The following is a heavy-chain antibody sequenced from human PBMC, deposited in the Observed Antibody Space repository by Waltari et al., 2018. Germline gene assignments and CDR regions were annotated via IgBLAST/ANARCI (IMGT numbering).Heavy chain of an antibody. V-gene: IGHV4-59*01. CDR1: GGSISSYY. Sequence: QVQLQESGPGLVKPSETLSLTCTVSGGSISSYYWSWIRQPPGTGLEWIGYIYYSGSTNYNPSRKSRVTISVDTSKNQFSLKLSSVTAADTAVYYCVRDLAAAGTQTNWFDPWGQGTLVTVSS. CDR3: VRDLAAAGTQTNWFDP. D-gene: IGHD6-13*01. J-gene: IGHJ5*02. CDR2: IYYSGST.